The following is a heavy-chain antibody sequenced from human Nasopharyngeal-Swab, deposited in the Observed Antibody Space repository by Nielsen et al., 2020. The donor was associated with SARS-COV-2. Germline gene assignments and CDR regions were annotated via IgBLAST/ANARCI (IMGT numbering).Heavy chain of an antibody. CDR2: IIPIFGTA. Sequence: SVKVSCKASGGTFSSYAISWVRQAPGQGLEWMGGIIPIFGTANYAQKLQGRVTITADESTSTAYMELSSLRSEDTAVYYCARISAAPPPYYGIDVWGQGTTVTVSS. CDR3: ARISAAPPPYYGIDV. CDR1: GGTFSSYA. D-gene: IGHD6-13*01. V-gene: IGHV1-69*13. J-gene: IGHJ6*02.